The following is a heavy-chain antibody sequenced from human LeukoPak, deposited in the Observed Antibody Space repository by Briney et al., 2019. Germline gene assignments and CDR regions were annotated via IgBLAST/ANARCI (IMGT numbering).Heavy chain of an antibody. J-gene: IGHJ4*02. D-gene: IGHD1-1*01. Sequence: PSETLSLTCSVSGDSISSGRNYWGWIRQSPGKGLEWIASIYSGGNTHSNPSLKSRVSISVDTSKNQVSLKPYSVTASDAAIYYCARHLSGTTMSHYFDFWGQGTLVTVSS. CDR3: ARHLSGTTMSHYFDF. CDR1: GDSISSGRNY. V-gene: IGHV4-39*01. CDR2: IYSGGNT.